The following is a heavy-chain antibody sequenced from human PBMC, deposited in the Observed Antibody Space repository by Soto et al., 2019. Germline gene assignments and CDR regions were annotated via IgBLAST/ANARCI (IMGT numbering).Heavy chain of an antibody. CDR2: INSDGSST. J-gene: IGHJ4*02. D-gene: IGHD3-22*01. CDR3: ARVPKNYYDSSVAEGFDY. V-gene: IGHV3-74*01. CDR1: GFTFSSYW. Sequence: GGSLRLSCAASGFTFSSYWMHWVRQAPGKGLVWVSRINSDGSSTSYADSVKGRFTISRDKAKNTLYLQMNSLRAEDTAVYYCARVPKNYYDSSVAEGFDYWGQGPLVTVSS.